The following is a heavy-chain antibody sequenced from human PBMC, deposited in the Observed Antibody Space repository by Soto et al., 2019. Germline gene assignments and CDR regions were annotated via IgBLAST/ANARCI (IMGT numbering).Heavy chain of an antibody. D-gene: IGHD7-27*01. V-gene: IGHV3-48*03. J-gene: IGHJ4*02. CDR3: VSQPHWARPFES. CDR2: ISTTGGHV. Sequence: EVRLVESGGDLVKSGGSLRLSCVGSGFLFRNYEMNWVRQAPGKVLEWLAHISTTGGHVSESDSVKGRFTISRDNTKHTLYLQRNSLRTEDTGVYYCVSQPHWARPFESWGQGNLVNVSS. CDR1: GFLFRNYE.